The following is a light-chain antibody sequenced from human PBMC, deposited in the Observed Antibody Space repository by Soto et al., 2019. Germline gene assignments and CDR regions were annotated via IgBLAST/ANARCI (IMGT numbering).Light chain of an antibody. V-gene: IGKV3-15*01. CDR2: HAS. CDR3: QQYNNWWT. CDR1: QSVSSS. J-gene: IGKJ1*01. Sequence: EVVMTQSPATLSVSPGERATLSCRASQSVSSSLAWYQQKPGQAPRLLIYHASTGATGIPARFSGSGSGTDFTLTITSLQSEDFAVYYCQQYNNWWTFGQGTKVEIK.